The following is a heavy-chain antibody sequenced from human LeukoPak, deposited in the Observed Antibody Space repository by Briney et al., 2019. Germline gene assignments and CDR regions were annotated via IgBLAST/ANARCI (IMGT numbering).Heavy chain of an antibody. CDR1: RYTFTSYD. V-gene: IGHV1-8*01. D-gene: IGHD1-14*01. CDR3: ARGRRGLPDVY. Sequence: ASVKVSCKASRYTFTSYDIIWVRQVTGQGLEWMGWMNPNSGNTGHAQKLQGSATMTRNTSISTAYMELSSLRSEDTAVYYCARGRRGLPDVYWAQGTLVTVSS. CDR2: MNPNSGNT. J-gene: IGHJ4*02.